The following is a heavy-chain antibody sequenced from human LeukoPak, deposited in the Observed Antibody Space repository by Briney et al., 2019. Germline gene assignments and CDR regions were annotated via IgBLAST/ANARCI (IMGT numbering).Heavy chain of an antibody. J-gene: IGHJ5*02. V-gene: IGHV1-18*01. CDR3: ATDEKSPLRA. CDR1: GYTFTSYG. CDR2: ISAYNGNT. Sequence: EASVKVSCKASGYTFTSYGISWVRQAPGQGLEWMGWISAYNGNTNYAQKLQGRVTMTTDTSTSTAYMELRSLRSDDAAVYYCATDEKSPLRAWGQGTLVTVSS.